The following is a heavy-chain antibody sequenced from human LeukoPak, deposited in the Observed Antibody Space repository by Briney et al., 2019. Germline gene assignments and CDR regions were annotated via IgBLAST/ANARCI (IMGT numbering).Heavy chain of an antibody. CDR2: IYHSGST. V-gene: IGHV4-38-2*02. D-gene: IGHD6-13*01. CDR3: ARDRSSSWYADY. Sequence: SEALSLTCAVSGYSISSGYYWGWIRQPQGKGLEWIGSIYHSGSTYYNPSLKSRVTISVDTSKNQFSLKLSSVTAADTAVYYCARDRSSSWYADYWGQGTLVTVSS. CDR1: GYSISSGYY. J-gene: IGHJ4*02.